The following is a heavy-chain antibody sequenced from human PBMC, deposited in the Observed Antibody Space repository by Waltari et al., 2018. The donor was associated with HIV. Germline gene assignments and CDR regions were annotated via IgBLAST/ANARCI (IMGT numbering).Heavy chain of an antibody. Sequence: QVQLVESGGGVVQPGRSLRLSCAASGFTFSSYAMHWVRQAPGKGLEWVAVISYDGSNKYYADSVKGRFTISRDNSKNTLYLQMNSLRAEDTAVYYCARGPQVRGVIGYWGQGTQVTVSS. CDR1: GFTFSSYA. J-gene: IGHJ4*02. CDR2: ISYDGSNK. CDR3: ARGPQVRGVIGY. D-gene: IGHD3-10*01. V-gene: IGHV3-30*04.